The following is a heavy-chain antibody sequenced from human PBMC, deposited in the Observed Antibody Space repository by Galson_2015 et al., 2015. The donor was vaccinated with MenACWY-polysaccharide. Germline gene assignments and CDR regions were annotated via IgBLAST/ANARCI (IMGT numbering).Heavy chain of an antibody. D-gene: IGHD1-26*01. J-gene: IGHJ6*02. V-gene: IGHV3-23*01. CDR1: GFTFSSYA. Sequence: SLRLSCAASGFTFSSYAMSWVRQAPGKGPEWVSAISGSGGSTYYADSVKGRFTISRDNAKNSLYLQMSSLRAEDTAVYYCARGSYGNGYGMDDWGQGTTVTVSS. CDR2: ISGSGGST. CDR3: ARGSYGNGYGMDD.